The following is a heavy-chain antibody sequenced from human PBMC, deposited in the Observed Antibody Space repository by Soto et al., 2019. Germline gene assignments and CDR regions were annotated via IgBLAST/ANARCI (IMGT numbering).Heavy chain of an antibody. D-gene: IGHD1-26*01. CDR2: IYYSGST. V-gene: IGHV4-61*01. Sequence: PSETLSLTCTVSGGSVSSGSYYWSWIRQPPGKGLEWIGYIYYSGSTNYNPSLKSRVTISVDTSKNQFSLKLSSVTAADTAVYYCARDLGDTRNYGMDFWGQGTTVTVSS. CDR1: GGSVSSGSYY. J-gene: IGHJ6*02. CDR3: ARDLGDTRNYGMDF.